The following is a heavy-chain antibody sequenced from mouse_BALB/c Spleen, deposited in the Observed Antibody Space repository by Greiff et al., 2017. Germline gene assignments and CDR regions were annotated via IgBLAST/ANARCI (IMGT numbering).Heavy chain of an antibody. CDR1: GDSITSGY. CDR3: ARSPIYYGNYWYFDV. J-gene: IGHJ1*01. V-gene: IGHV3-8*02. Sequence: DVKLLESGPSLVKPSQTLSLTCSVTGDSITSGYWNWIRKFPGNKLEYMGYISYSGSTYYNPSLKSRISITRDTSKNQYYLQLNSVTTEDTATYYCARSPIYYGNYWYFDVWGAGTTVTVSS. CDR2: ISYSGST. D-gene: IGHD2-1*01.